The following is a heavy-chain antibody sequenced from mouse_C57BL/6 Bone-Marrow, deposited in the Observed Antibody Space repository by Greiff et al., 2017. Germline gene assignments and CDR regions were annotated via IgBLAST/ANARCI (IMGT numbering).Heavy chain of an antibody. Sequence: VQLQQPGAELVKPGASVKMSCKASGYTFTSYWITWVKQRPGQGLEWIGDIYPGSGSTNYNEKFKSKATLTVDTSSSTAYMQLSSLTSEDSAVYYCARGGTTVVGRFDYWGQGTTLTVSS. J-gene: IGHJ2*01. CDR3: ARGGTTVVGRFDY. V-gene: IGHV1-55*01. D-gene: IGHD1-1*01. CDR2: IYPGSGST. CDR1: GYTFTSYW.